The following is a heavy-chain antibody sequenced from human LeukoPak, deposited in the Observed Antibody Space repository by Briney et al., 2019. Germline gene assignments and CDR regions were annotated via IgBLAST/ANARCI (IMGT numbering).Heavy chain of an antibody. CDR1: GYTFTNNY. J-gene: IGHJ5*02. CDR3: ARDACSSTICQAGGNWFDP. V-gene: IGHV1-46*01. D-gene: IGHD2-2*01. CDR2: IYPRDGST. Sequence: ASVKVSCKASGYTFTNNYLHWVRQAPGQGLEWMGMIYPRDGSTSYAQNFQGRVTMTRDTPTNIVYMELSSLRSEDTAVYFCARDACSSTICQAGGNWFDPWGQGTLVIVS.